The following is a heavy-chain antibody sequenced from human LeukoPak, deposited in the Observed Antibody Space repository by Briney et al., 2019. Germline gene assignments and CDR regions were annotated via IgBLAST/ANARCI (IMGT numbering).Heavy chain of an antibody. CDR3: ARGGIAVLFDL. V-gene: IGHV4-61*02. Sequence: SQTLSLTCTVSGSSISSGSYYWSWIRQPAGKGLEWIGRIYTSGSTNYNPSLKSRVTISVDTSKNQFSLRLSSVTAADTAVYYCARGGIAVLFDLWGRGTLVTVSS. J-gene: IGHJ2*01. D-gene: IGHD6-19*01. CDR2: IYTSGST. CDR1: GSSISSGSYY.